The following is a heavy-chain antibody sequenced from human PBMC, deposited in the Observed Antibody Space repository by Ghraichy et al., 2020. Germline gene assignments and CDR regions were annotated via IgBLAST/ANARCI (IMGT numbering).Heavy chain of an antibody. D-gene: IGHD2-21*01. CDR2: IYTSGST. CDR3: AREWSGYSVLPFDP. CDR1: GGSISSYY. V-gene: IGHV4-4*07. J-gene: IGHJ5*02. Sequence: SETLSLTCTVSGGSISSYYWSWIRQPAGKGLEWIGRIYTSGSTNYNPSLKSRVTMSVDTSKNQFSLKLSSVTAADTAVYYCAREWSGYSVLPFDPWGQGTLVTVSS.